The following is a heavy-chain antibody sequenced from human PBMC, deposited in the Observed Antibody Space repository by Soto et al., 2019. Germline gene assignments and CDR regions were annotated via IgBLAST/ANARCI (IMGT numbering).Heavy chain of an antibody. Sequence: PGGSLRLSCAASGFTFSSYAMSWVRQAPGKGLEWVSAISGSGGSTYYADSVKGRFTISRDNSKNTLYLQMNSLRAEDTAVYYCANSYDILTGYFVYWGQGTLVTVSS. CDR3: ANSYDILTGYFVY. J-gene: IGHJ4*02. V-gene: IGHV3-23*01. CDR2: ISGSGGST. CDR1: GFTFSSYA. D-gene: IGHD3-9*01.